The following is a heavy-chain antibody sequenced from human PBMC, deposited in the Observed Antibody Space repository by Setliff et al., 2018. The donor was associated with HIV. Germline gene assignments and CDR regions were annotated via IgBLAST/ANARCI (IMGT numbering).Heavy chain of an antibody. CDR2: IIPLYGTS. V-gene: IGHV1-69*05. CDR3: ASASGYCRSGVCYIGVHKTPDKYYCDS. Sequence: SVKVSCKASGDTFSNSAIYWVRQAPGQGLEWMGGIIPLYGTSKYAQKFQGRVAITTDELMTTAYMELTSLRSEDTAVCFCASASGYCRSGVCYIGVHKTPDKYYCDSWGQGTLVTVSS. CDR1: GDTFSNSA. D-gene: IGHD2-8*01. J-gene: IGHJ4*02.